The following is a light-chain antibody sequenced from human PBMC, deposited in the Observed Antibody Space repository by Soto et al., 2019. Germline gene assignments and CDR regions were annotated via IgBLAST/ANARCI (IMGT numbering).Light chain of an antibody. J-gene: IGKJ5*01. CDR1: QSLVHSDGIAY. Sequence: DVVMTQSPLSLPVTLGQPASISCRSNQSLVHSDGIAYFSWFQQRPGRSPRRLIYKVSNRDSGVPARFSGSGSGTDFTLKISRVEAEDVGVYYCMQALQTPITFGQGTRLEIK. V-gene: IGKV2-30*02. CDR3: MQALQTPIT. CDR2: KVS.